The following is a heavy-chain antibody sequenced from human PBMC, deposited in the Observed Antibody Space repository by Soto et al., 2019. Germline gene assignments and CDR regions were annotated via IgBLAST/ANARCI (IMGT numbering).Heavy chain of an antibody. Sequence: SETLSLTCTVSGGSISSGGYYWSWIRQHPGKGLEWIGFIYYSGYTYYNPSLKSRVSISVDTSKNQFSLKLSSVTAADTAVYYCARVLGYCTGGNCYPDYWGQGTLVTVSS. CDR2: IYYSGYT. CDR1: GGSISSGGYY. D-gene: IGHD2-15*01. J-gene: IGHJ4*02. V-gene: IGHV4-31*03. CDR3: ARVLGYCTGGNCYPDY.